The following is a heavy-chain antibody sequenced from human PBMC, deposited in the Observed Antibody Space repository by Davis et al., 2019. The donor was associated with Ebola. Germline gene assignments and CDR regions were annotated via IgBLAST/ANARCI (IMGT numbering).Heavy chain of an antibody. CDR1: GFTFTDYY. V-gene: IGHV1-2*02. CDR2: IKLNSGGT. Sequence: ASVTVSCKASGFTFTDYYMHWVRQAPGQGLEWMGWIKLNSGGTNYAQRFQDRVTMTRDTSIGTAYMELSSLRSEDTAVYYCARGGETFWSGYYVIDFWGQGTLVTVSS. D-gene: IGHD3-3*01. J-gene: IGHJ4*02. CDR3: ARGGETFWSGYYVIDF.